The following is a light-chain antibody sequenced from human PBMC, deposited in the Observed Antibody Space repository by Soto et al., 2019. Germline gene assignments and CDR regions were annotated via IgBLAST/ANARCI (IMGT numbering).Light chain of an antibody. J-gene: IGLJ3*02. Sequence: QSVLTQPPSVSAAPGQKVTISCTGSSSNIGNNYVSWYQHVPGTAPKLLIYDNNERPSGILDRFSGSKSGTSATLGITGLQTGDEADYHCGAWDSSLSAVVFGGGTKLTVL. V-gene: IGLV1-51*01. CDR2: DNN. CDR1: SSNIGNNY. CDR3: GAWDSSLSAVV.